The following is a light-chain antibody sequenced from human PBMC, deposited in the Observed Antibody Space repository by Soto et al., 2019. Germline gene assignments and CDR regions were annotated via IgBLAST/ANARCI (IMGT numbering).Light chain of an antibody. J-gene: IGLJ1*01. CDR1: SSNIGAGYD. Sequence: QSVLTQPPSVSGAPGQRVTISCTGNSSNIGAGYDVHWYLQLPGTAPKLLIYGNSNRPSGVPDRFSGSKSGTSASLAITGLQAEDEADYYCQSYDSSLNAHFFGAGTKLTVL. V-gene: IGLV1-40*01. CDR2: GNS. CDR3: QSYDSSLNAHF.